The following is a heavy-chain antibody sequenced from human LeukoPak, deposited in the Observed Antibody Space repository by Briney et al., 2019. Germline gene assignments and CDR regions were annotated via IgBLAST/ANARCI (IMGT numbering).Heavy chain of an antibody. CDR3: ARAVYSNYFDY. CDR2: IYSGGST. D-gene: IGHD4-11*01. V-gene: IGHV3-53*04. Sequence: GGSLRLSCAASGFTVSSNCMSWVRQAPGKGLEWVSVIYSGGSTYYADSVKGRFTISRHNSKNTLYLQMNSLRAEDTAVYYCARAVYSNYFDYWGQGTLVTVSS. CDR1: GFTVSSNC. J-gene: IGHJ4*02.